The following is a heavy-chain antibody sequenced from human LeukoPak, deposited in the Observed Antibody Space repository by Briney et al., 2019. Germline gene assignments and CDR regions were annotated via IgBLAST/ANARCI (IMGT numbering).Heavy chain of an antibody. CDR2: ISSGNHM. V-gene: IGHV3-69-1*01. Sequence: GGSMRLSCVASGFTFTSYAMSWVRQAPGKGLEYVSSISSGNHMYYADSVKGRFTISRDNAKNSLSLQLNSLRGEDTAMYYCTREDCSDVRCYGASDAWGQGTLVTVSS. CDR1: GFTFTSYA. CDR3: TREDCSDVRCYGASDA. D-gene: IGHD2-15*01. J-gene: IGHJ5*02.